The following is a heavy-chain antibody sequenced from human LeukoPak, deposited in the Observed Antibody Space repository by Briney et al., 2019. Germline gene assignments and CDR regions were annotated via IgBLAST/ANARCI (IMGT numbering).Heavy chain of an antibody. D-gene: IGHD1-26*01. CDR1: GYTFNAYY. CDR2: INPNTGST. CDR3: ARRIVTPTTKWFDA. Sequence: HRASVKVSCKASGYTFNAYYIHWVRQAPGQGLEWVGWINPNTGSTKYGQTLQGRVIMTRDTSISTAYMELSRLRSDDTAVYYCARRIVTPTTKWFDAWGQGTLVTVSS. V-gene: IGHV1-2*02. J-gene: IGHJ5*02.